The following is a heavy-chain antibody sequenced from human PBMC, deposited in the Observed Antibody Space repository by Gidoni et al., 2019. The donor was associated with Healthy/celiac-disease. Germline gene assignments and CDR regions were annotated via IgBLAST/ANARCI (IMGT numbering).Heavy chain of an antibody. CDR3: ARDVDYYDSSGYYPVGYFDL. CDR1: GVTFSSYA. D-gene: IGHD3-22*01. Sequence: QVQLVQSGAEVKKPGSSVKVSCKASGVTFSSYAISWVRQAPGQGLEWMGGIIPIFGTANYAQKFQGRVTITADESTSTAYMELSSLRSEDTAVYYCARDVDYYDSSGYYPVGYFDLWGRGTLVTVSS. V-gene: IGHV1-69*01. J-gene: IGHJ2*01. CDR2: IIPIFGTA.